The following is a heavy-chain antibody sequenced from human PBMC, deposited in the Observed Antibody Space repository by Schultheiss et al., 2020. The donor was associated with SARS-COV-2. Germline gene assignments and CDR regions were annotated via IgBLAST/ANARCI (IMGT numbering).Heavy chain of an antibody. CDR3: ARPTTIVVDWYFDL. CDR1: GGSISSSSYY. D-gene: IGHD2-21*01. Sequence: SETLSLTCTVSGGSISSSSYYWGWIRQPPGKGLEWIGSIYYSGSTYYNLSLKSRVTISVDTSKNQFSLKLSSVTAADTAVYYCARPTTIVVDWYFDLWGRGTLVTVSS. CDR2: IYYSGST. J-gene: IGHJ2*01. V-gene: IGHV4-39*01.